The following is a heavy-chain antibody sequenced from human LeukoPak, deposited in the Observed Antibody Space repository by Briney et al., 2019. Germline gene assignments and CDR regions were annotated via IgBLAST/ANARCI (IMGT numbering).Heavy chain of an antibody. V-gene: IGHV4-34*01. CDR2: INHSGST. CDR3: ARLRRPYYYDSSGYYRAVFDY. CDR1: GGSFSGYY. D-gene: IGHD3-22*01. J-gene: IGHJ4*02. Sequence: SETLSLTCAVYGGSFSGYYWSWIRQPPGKGLEWIGEINHSGSTNYNPSLKSRVTISVDTSKNQFSLELSSVTAADTAVYYCARLRRPYYYDSSGYYRAVFDYWGQGTLVTVSS.